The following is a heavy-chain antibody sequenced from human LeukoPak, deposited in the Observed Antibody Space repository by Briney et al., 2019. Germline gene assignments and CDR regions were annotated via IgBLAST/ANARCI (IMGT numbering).Heavy chain of an antibody. J-gene: IGHJ4*01. CDR2: VFYSGSP. CDR1: GGSMSTNSYY. D-gene: IGHD3-10*01. Sequence: PSETLFLTCSVSGGSMSTNSYYWGWIRRPPGKGLEWIGSVFYSGSPYYNPSLKSRLTISVDTSKNQFSLRLTSVTAADTAVYYCARNNSVVRGALDYWGQGILVTVSS. V-gene: IGHV4-39*01. CDR3: ARNNSVVRGALDY.